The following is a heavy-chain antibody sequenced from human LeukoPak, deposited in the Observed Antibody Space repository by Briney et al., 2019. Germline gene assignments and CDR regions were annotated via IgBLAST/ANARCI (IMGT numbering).Heavy chain of an antibody. Sequence: SETLSLTCAVYGGSFSGYYWSWIRQPPGKGLEWIGEINHSGSTNYNPSLKSRVTISVDTSKNQFSLKLSSVTAADTAVYYCARGVPRRYSSSSGHYYYDYMDVWGKGTTVTVSS. J-gene: IGHJ6*03. CDR2: INHSGST. CDR3: ARGVPRRYSSSSGHYYYDYMDV. V-gene: IGHV4-34*01. D-gene: IGHD6-6*01. CDR1: GGSFSGYY.